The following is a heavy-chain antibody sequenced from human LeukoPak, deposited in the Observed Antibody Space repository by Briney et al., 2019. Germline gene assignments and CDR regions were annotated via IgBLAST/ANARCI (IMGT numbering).Heavy chain of an antibody. CDR1: GFTFSSYA. CDR2: ISGDSYDI. CDR3: ATRSVMDV. Sequence: GGSLRLSCAASGFTFSSYAMSWVRQAPGKGLEWVSSISGDSYDIYYADSVKGRFTISRDNAKNSLFLQMNSLGVEDTAVYFCATRSVMDVWGQGTTVTVSS. J-gene: IGHJ6*02. V-gene: IGHV3-21*01.